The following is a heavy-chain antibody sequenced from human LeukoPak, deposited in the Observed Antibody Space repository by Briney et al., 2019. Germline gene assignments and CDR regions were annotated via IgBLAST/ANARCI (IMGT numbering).Heavy chain of an antibody. CDR3: ARQGSGRSSDY. Sequence: PSGTLSLTCTVSGGSISTYYWSWIRQPPGKGLEWIGYIYYSGSTNYNPSLKSRVTTSVDTSKNQFSLKLSSVTAADTAVYYCARQGSGRSSDYWGQGTLVTVSS. D-gene: IGHD1-26*01. J-gene: IGHJ4*02. V-gene: IGHV4-59*01. CDR2: IYYSGST. CDR1: GGSISTYY.